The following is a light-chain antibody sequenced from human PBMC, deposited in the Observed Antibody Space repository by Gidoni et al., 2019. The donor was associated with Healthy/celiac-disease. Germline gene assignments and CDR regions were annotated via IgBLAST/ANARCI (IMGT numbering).Light chain of an antibody. CDR2: DAS. CDR3: QQRSNWPRT. Sequence: EIVLPQPPATLSLSPGERATLSCRTSQSVSSYLAWYQQKPGQAPRLLIYDASNRATGIPARCSGRGSGTDFTLTISSLEPEDFAVYYWQQRSNWPRTFGQGTKVEIK. J-gene: IGKJ1*01. V-gene: IGKV3-11*01. CDR1: QSVSSY.